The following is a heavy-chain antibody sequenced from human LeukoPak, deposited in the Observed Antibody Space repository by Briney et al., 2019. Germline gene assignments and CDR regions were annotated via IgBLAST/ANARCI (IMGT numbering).Heavy chain of an antibody. CDR1: GGSISGSSYY. CDR2: IYYTGST. CDR3: ARLASGWPFDY. Sequence: SETLSLTCTVSGGSISGSSYYWGWIRQPPGLELEWVGTIYYTGSTYYNPSLKSRLSMSVDTSKNQFSLKLSSVTAADTAVYYCARLASGWPFDYWGQGTLVTVSS. V-gene: IGHV4-39*01. J-gene: IGHJ4*02. D-gene: IGHD6-19*01.